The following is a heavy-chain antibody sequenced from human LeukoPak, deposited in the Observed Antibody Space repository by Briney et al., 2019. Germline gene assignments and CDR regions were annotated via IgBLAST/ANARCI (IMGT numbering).Heavy chain of an antibody. CDR3: ARWREIAAAELDY. Sequence: KPSETLSLTCTVSGGSISSYYWSWIRQPAGKGLELVGRIYPSGSTNYHPSLKSRVTMSVDTSKNQFSLKLSSVPAADTAVYYCARWREIAAAELDYWGQGTLVTVCS. D-gene: IGHD6-13*01. V-gene: IGHV4-4*07. CDR1: GGSISSYY. CDR2: IYPSGST. J-gene: IGHJ4*02.